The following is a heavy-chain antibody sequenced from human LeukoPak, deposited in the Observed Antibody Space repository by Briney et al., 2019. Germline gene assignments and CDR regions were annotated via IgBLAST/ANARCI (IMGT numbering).Heavy chain of an antibody. CDR2: INHSGST. CDR1: GFTFSGYW. J-gene: IGHJ4*02. V-gene: IGHV4-34*01. Sequence: GSLRLSCAASGFTFSGYWMTWVRQPPGKGLEWIGEINHSGSTNYNPSLKSRVTISVDTSKNQFSLKLSSVTAADTAVYYCARGLISYGGLALDYWGQGTLVTVSS. D-gene: IGHD5-18*01. CDR3: ARGLISYGGLALDY.